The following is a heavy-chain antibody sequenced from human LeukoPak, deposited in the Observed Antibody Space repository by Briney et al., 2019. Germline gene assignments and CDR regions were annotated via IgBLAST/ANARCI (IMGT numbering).Heavy chain of an antibody. D-gene: IGHD2-2*01. V-gene: IGHV4-4*07. CDR1: GGSISSYY. CDR3: ARAIGYCSSNTCYLYFDY. J-gene: IGHJ4*02. Sequence: SETLSLTCNVSGGSISSYYWSWIRQPAGKGLELIGHIYSSGSTKYNPSLKSRVTMSVDASKNQFSLKLSSVTAADTAVYYCARAIGYCSSNTCYLYFDYWGQGTLVTVSS. CDR2: IYSSGST.